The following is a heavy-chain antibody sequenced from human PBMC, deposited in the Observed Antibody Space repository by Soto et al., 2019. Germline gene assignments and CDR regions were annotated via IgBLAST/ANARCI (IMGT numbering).Heavy chain of an antibody. Sequence: SVKVSCKASGDIFDNYAISWVRQAPGQGLEWLGGISPVIGTTHYAQIFQGRLTITADRSTMTTYMELSGLKSEDTAIYFCARDYSGYDPSLNRFDPWGQGTLVTVSS. J-gene: IGHJ5*02. D-gene: IGHD5-12*01. CDR2: ISPVIGTT. CDR1: GDIFDNYA. V-gene: IGHV1-69*06. CDR3: ARDYSGYDPSLNRFDP.